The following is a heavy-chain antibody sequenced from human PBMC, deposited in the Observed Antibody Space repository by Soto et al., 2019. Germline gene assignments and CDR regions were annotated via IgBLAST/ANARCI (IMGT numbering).Heavy chain of an antibody. V-gene: IGHV1-69*13. CDR2: IIPIFGTA. D-gene: IGHD3-10*01. J-gene: IGHJ4*02. CDR1: GGTFSSYA. CDR3: VELWFGKHDPANDY. Sequence: GASVKVSCKASGGTFSSYAISWVRQAPGQGLEWMGGIIPIFGTANYAQKFQGRVTITADESTSTAYMELSSLRSEDTAVYYCVELWFGKHDPANDYWGQGTLVTVSS.